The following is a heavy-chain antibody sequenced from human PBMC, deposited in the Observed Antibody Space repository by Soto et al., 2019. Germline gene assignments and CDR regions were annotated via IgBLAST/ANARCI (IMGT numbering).Heavy chain of an antibody. CDR2: IGGGGADT. D-gene: IGHD1-26*01. CDR1: RFTFSDYA. CDR3: AKDAVPYNGKWDWFDS. V-gene: IGHV3-23*01. J-gene: IGHJ5*01. Sequence: DVQLLESGGGLVQPGGSLTLSCAASRFTFSDYAMSWVRQAPGKGLEWVSAIGGGGADTYYADSVKGRFTVSRDNSKNTLYLQINSLRDEDTAVYYCAKDAVPYNGKWDWFDSWGQGALVTVSS.